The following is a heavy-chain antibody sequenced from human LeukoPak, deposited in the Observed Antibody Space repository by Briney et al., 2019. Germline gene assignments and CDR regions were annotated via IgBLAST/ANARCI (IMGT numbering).Heavy chain of an antibody. V-gene: IGHV4-59*01. D-gene: IGHD1-26*01. CDR2: IYYSGST. Sequence: SETLSLTCTVSGGSISSYYWSWIRQPPGKGLEWIGYIYYSGSTNYNPSLKSRVTISVDTSKNQFSLKLSSVTAADTAVYYCASPISSGSYSFDLGYWGQGTLVTVSS. CDR1: GGSISSYY. CDR3: ASPISSGSYSFDLGY. J-gene: IGHJ4*02.